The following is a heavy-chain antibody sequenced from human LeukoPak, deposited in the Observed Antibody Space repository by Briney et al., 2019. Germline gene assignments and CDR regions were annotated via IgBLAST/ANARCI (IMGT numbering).Heavy chain of an antibody. J-gene: IGHJ6*03. CDR2: ISSLSGTI. Sequence: GGSLRLSCAASGFTFSSYSMNWVRQAPGEGLEWVSYISSLSGTIYYADSVKGRFTISRDNAKNSVYLQMNSLRAEDTALYYCARLRYNDFWSGHWKYYYYMDVWGKGTTVTVSS. V-gene: IGHV3-48*01. CDR3: ARLRYNDFWSGHWKYYYYMDV. CDR1: GFTFSSYS. D-gene: IGHD3-3*01.